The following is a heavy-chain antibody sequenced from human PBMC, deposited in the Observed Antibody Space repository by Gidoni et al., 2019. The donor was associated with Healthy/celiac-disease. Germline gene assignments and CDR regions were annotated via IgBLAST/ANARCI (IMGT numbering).Heavy chain of an antibody. CDR1: GGSISSYY. Sequence: QVQLPVSGPGLVKPSETLSLTCTVSGGSISSYYWIWIRQPPGQGLEWIWYVSDSGSTNYNPFLKSRVTKTVDTSKNQFSLKLSSVTAADTAVYYCARVRGGYKTIDYWGQGTLVTVSS. CDR3: ARVRGGYKTIDY. J-gene: IGHJ4*02. V-gene: IGHV4-59*01. D-gene: IGHD5-12*01. CDR2: VSDSGST.